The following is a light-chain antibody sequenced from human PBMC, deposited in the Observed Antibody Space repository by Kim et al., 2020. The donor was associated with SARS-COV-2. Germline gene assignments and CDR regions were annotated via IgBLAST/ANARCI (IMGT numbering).Light chain of an antibody. CDR2: GNN. J-gene: IGLJ3*02. CDR3: QSFDSRLTGWA. Sequence: RFTTSGTGSSSNIGAGFNVHWYQQLPGTAPKLLIYGNNNRPSGVPDRFSGSNSGTSASLTITGLLAEDEADYYCQSFDSRLTGWAFGGGTQLTVL. CDR1: SSNIGAGFN. V-gene: IGLV1-40*01.